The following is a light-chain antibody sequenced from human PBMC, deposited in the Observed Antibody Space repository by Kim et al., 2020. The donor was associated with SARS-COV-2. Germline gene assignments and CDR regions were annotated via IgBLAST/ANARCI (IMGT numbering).Light chain of an antibody. CDR2: DAS. CDR1: HGIRKY. J-gene: IGKJ5*01. CDR3: QQYDGYSIS. V-gene: IGKV1-16*01. Sequence: ASVGDRVTITCRASHGIRKYLACLQQKPGKAPTSLIYDASNLQAGVPSRFSGSGSGTDFTLTISSLQPEDFATYYCQQYDGYSISFGQGTRLEIK.